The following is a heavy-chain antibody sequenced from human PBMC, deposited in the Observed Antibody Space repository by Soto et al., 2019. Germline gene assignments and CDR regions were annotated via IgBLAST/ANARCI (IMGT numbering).Heavy chain of an antibody. Sequence: QLQLQESGPGLVKPSETLSLTCTVSGGSISSSSYYWGWIRQPPGKGLEWIGSIYYSGSTYYNPSLKSRVTISVDTSKNQFSLKLSSVTAADTAVYYCARGMRGAMTPSMSYYYYGMDVWGQGTTVTVSS. J-gene: IGHJ6*02. CDR3: ARGMRGAMTPSMSYYYYGMDV. CDR2: IYYSGST. CDR1: GGSISSSSYY. V-gene: IGHV4-39*01. D-gene: IGHD2-8*01.